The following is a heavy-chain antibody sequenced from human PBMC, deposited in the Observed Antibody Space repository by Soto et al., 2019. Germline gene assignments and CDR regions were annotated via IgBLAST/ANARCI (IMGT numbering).Heavy chain of an antibody. Sequence: PGGSLRLSCAASGFTFSSYAMSWVRQAPGKGLEWVSAISGSGGSTYYADSVKGRFTISRDNSKNTLYLQMNSLRAEDTAVYYCAKDHLPGPLYSSGYLYDYWGQGTLVTVS. CDR2: ISGSGGST. V-gene: IGHV3-23*01. J-gene: IGHJ4*02. CDR1: GFTFSSYA. CDR3: AKDHLPGPLYSSGYLYDY. D-gene: IGHD3-22*01.